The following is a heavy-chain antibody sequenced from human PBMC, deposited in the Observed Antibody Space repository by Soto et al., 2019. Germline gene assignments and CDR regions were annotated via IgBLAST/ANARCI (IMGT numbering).Heavy chain of an antibody. CDR3: ASRGGCSGGSCQGNYYYYGMDV. V-gene: IGHV1-2*02. Sequence: ASVRVSCKASGYTFTGYYMHWVRQAPGQGLAWMGWINPNSGGTNYAQKFQGRVTMTRDTSISTAYMELSRLRSDDTAVYYCASRGGCSGGSCQGNYYYYGMDVWGQGTTVTVSS. J-gene: IGHJ6*02. D-gene: IGHD2-15*01. CDR2: INPNSGGT. CDR1: GYTFTGYY.